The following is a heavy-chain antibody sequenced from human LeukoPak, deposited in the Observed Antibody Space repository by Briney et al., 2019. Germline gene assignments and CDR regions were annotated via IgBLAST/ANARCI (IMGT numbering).Heavy chain of an antibody. J-gene: IGHJ4*02. CDR3: VRTDCTGGSCYPNFDY. D-gene: IGHD2-15*01. V-gene: IGHV3-30*01. CDR1: GFTFSNYA. CDR2: ISYDGGNK. Sequence: PGGSLRLSCAASGFTFSNYAMHWVRQAPGKGLEWVAVISYDGGNKYYADSVKGRFTISRDNSKNTLYLQMNSLRPVDTAVYYCVRTDCTGGSCYPNFDYWGQGTLVTVSS.